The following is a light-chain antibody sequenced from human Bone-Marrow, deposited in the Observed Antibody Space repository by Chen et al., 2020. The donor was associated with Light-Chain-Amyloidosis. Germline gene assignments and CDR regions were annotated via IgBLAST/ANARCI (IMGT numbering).Light chain of an antibody. CDR3: QSYQGSSQGV. CDR2: EDD. V-gene: IGLV6-57*01. CDR1: SGIIATNY. Sequence: NFMLTQPHSVSESPGKTVIISCTRSSGIIATNYVQWYQQRPGSSPTTVIYEDDQRPSGIPDRFSGSVDRSSNSASLTISGLKTEDEADYYCQSYQGSSQGVFGGGTKLTVL. J-gene: IGLJ3*02.